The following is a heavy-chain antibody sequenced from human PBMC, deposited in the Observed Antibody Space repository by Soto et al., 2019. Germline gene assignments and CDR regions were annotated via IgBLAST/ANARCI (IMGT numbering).Heavy chain of an antibody. CDR2: INPNSGRT. Sequence: QVQLVQSGAEVKKPGASVKVSCKASGYTFTGYYMHWVRQAPGQGLEWMGWINPNSGRTNYAQKFQGWVTMTRDTSISTAYRELSRLRSDDTAVYYCARGRGYCSGGSCHSTFDYWGQGTLVTVSS. CDR3: ARGRGYCSGGSCHSTFDY. V-gene: IGHV1-2*04. CDR1: GYTFTGYY. D-gene: IGHD2-15*01. J-gene: IGHJ4*02.